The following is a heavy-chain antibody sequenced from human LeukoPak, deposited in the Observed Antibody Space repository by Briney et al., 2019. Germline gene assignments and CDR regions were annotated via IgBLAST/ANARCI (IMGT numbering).Heavy chain of an antibody. J-gene: IGHJ4*02. CDR2: ISSSGSTI. V-gene: IGHV3-48*03. CDR1: GFTFSSYE. Sequence: GGSLRLSCAASGFTFSSYEMNWVRQAPGKGLEWVSYISSSGSTIYYADSVKGRFTISRDNAKSSLYLQMNSLRAEDTAVYYCARESASFDYRGQGTLVTVSS. CDR3: ARESASFDY.